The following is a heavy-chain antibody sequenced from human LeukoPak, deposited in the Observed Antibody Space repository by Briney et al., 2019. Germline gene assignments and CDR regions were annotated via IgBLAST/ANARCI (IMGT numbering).Heavy chain of an antibody. CDR2: IYHSGGT. CDR3: ARDGDYNYYYYYYMDV. J-gene: IGHJ6*03. CDR1: GYSISSGYY. V-gene: IGHV4-38-2*02. D-gene: IGHD4-17*01. Sequence: SETLSLTCAVSGYSISSGYYWGWIRQPPGKGLEWIGSIYHSGGTYYNPSLKSRVTISVDTSKNQFSLKLSSVTAADTAVYYCARDGDYNYYYYYYMDVWGKGTTVTVSS.